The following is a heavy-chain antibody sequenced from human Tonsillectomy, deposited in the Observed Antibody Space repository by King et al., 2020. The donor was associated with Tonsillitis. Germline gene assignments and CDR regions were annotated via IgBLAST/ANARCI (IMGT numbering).Heavy chain of an antibody. CDR3: FMTTPYYFDD. CDR2: ISISGNNT. CDR1: GFTFSDYA. V-gene: IGHV3-23*04. J-gene: IGHJ4*02. Sequence: EVQLVESGGDLVQPGGSLRLSCAASGFTFSDYAMTWVRQAPGKGLEWVSGISISGNNTYYAASVKGRFTISRDNSKNTLHQQMNSLIAEDTAIYYCFMTTPYYFDDWGQGTLVTVSS. D-gene: IGHD1-14*01.